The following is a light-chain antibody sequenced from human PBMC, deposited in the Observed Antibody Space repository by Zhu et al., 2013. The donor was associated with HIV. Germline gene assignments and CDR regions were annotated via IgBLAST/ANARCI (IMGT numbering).Light chain of an antibody. CDR2: GAS. CDR1: QSVGNNF. Sequence: DIVLTQSPGTLSLSPGERATLSCRASQSVGNNFLAWYQHKPGQAPRLLIYGASSRATGIPDRFSDNGSGTDFTLTISRLEPEDFAVYYCQQYGSSPPWTFGQGTKVEIK. CDR3: QQYGSSPPWT. J-gene: IGKJ1*01. V-gene: IGKV3-20*01.